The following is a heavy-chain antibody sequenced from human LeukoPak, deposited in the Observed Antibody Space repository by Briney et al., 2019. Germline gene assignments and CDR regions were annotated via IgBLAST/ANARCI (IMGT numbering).Heavy chain of an antibody. V-gene: IGHV1-69*06. Sequence: SVKVSCKASGGTFSSYAISWVRQAPGQGLEWMGGIIPIFGTANYAQKFQGRVTITADKSTSTAYMELSSLRSEDTAVYYCAFDYYDSSGYSDYWGQGTLVTVSS. CDR1: GGTFSSYA. D-gene: IGHD3-22*01. CDR3: AFDYYDSSGYSDY. J-gene: IGHJ4*02. CDR2: IIPIFGTA.